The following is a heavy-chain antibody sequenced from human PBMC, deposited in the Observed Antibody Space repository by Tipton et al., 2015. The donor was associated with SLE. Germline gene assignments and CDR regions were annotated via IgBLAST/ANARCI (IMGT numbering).Heavy chain of an antibody. CDR3: ARERFLKWLYRNFDL. CDR1: GFTFSDYY. CDR2: ISSSSSYT. Sequence: SLRLSCAASGFTFSDYYMSWIRQAPGKGLAWVSYISSSSSYTNYADSVKGRFTISRDNAKNSLYLQMNSLRAEDTAVYYCARERFLKWLYRNFDLWGRGTLVTVSS. D-gene: IGHD3-3*01. J-gene: IGHJ2*01. V-gene: IGHV3-11*06.